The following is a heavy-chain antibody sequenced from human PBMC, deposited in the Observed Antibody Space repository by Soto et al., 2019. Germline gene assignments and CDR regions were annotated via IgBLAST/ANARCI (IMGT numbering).Heavy chain of an antibody. CDR2: IIPILGIA. CDR3: ARTEDSRWLRLSFDP. D-gene: IGHD5-12*01. Sequence: QVQLVQSGAEVKKPGSSVKVSCKASGGTFSSYTISWVRQAPGQGLEWMGRIIPILGIANYAQKFQGRVTITADKSTSTAYMELSSLRSEDTAVYYCARTEDSRWLRLSFDPWGQGTLVTVSS. J-gene: IGHJ5*02. CDR1: GGTFSSYT. V-gene: IGHV1-69*02.